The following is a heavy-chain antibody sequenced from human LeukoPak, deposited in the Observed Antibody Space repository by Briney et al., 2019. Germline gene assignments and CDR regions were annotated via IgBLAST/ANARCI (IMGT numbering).Heavy chain of an antibody. D-gene: IGHD3-22*01. V-gene: IGHV4-38-2*02. CDR1: GYSISSGYY. Sequence: SGTLSLTCTVSGYSISSGYYWGWIRQPPGKGLEWIGSIYHSGSTYYNPSLKSRVTISVDTSKNQFSLKLSSVTAADTAVYYCARGGTYYYDSSGYADFDYWGQGTLVTVSS. J-gene: IGHJ4*02. CDR2: IYHSGST. CDR3: ARGGTYYYDSSGYADFDY.